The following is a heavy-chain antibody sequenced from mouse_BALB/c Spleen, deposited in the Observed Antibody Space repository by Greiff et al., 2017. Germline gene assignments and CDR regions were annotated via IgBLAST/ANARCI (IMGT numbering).Heavy chain of an antibody. CDR1: GYTFTSYV. CDR3: ARGSMITYCDV. CDR2: INPYNDGT. J-gene: IGHJ1*01. V-gene: IGHV1-14*01. Sequence: VQLQQSGPELVKPGASVKMSCKASGYTFTSYVMHWVKQKPGQGLEWIGYINPYNDGTKYNEKFKGKATLTSDKSSSTAYMELSSLTSEDSAVYYCARGSMITYCDVWGAGTTVTVSS. D-gene: IGHD2-4*01.